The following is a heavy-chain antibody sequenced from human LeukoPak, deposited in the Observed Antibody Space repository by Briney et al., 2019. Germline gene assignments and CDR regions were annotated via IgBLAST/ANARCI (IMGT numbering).Heavy chain of an antibody. CDR3: ATISSPLDY. Sequence: GGSLRLSCAASGFTLSGYWMSWVRQAPGKGLEWVANIKKDGSERYYVDFVKGRFTISRDNAKNSVYLQMNSLRVEDTAMYYCATISSPLDYWGQGNLVTVSS. CDR2: IKKDGSER. J-gene: IGHJ4*02. D-gene: IGHD2-15*01. CDR1: GFTLSGYW. V-gene: IGHV3-7*01.